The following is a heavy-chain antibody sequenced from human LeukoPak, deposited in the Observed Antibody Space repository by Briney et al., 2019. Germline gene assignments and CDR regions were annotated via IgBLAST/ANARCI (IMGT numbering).Heavy chain of an antibody. Sequence: GGSLRLSCAASGFTFSSYGMHWVRQAPGKGLEWVAVIWYDGSNKYYADSVKGRFTISRDNSKNTLYLQMNSLRAEDTAVYYCAKDTRGYSYGHDAFDIWGQGTMVTVS. J-gene: IGHJ3*02. D-gene: IGHD5-18*01. CDR1: GFTFSSYG. V-gene: IGHV3-33*06. CDR3: AKDTRGYSYGHDAFDI. CDR2: IWYDGSNK.